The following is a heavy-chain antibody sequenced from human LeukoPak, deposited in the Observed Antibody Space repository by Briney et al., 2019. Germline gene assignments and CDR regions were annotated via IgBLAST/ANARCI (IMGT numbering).Heavy chain of an antibody. Sequence: TGGSLRLSCAASGFTFSSYAMNWVRQAPGKWLEWVSAISGSGGSTYYADSVKGRFTISRDNSKNTLYLQMNSLRAEDTAVYFCAKRYYQDSSGYLGSIDYWGQGTLVTVSS. CDR1: GFTFSSYA. CDR2: ISGSGGST. J-gene: IGHJ4*02. D-gene: IGHD3-22*01. CDR3: AKRYYQDSSGYLGSIDY. V-gene: IGHV3-23*01.